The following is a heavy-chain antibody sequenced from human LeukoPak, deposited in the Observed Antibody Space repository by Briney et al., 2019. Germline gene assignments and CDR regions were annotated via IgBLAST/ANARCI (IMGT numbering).Heavy chain of an antibody. V-gene: IGHV3-33*01. J-gene: IGHJ5*02. D-gene: IGHD5-24*01. CDR1: GITFSSSG. CDR3: ARDGDGYIDR. Sequence: QAGWLRRSSVAASGITFSSSGMHWVRQAPGKGLGWVEVIWYDGRYNYYADSVKGRFTISRNNSKNTLYLQMNSPRAEDTAVYYWARDGDGYIDRWGQGTLVTVSS. CDR2: IWYDGRYN.